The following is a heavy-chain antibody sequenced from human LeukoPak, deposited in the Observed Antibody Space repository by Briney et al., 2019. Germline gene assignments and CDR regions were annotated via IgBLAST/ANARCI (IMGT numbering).Heavy chain of an antibody. J-gene: IGHJ4*02. V-gene: IGHV3-30-3*01. D-gene: IGHD6-19*01. CDR2: ISYDGSNK. CDR1: GFTFSIYA. Sequence: SGGSLRLSCAASGFTFSIYAMHWVRQAPGKGLEWVAVISYDGSNKYYADSVKGRFTISRDNSKNTLYLQMNSLRAEDTAVYYCARDFGQWLVRGGFDYWGQGTLVTVSS. CDR3: ARDFGQWLVRGGFDY.